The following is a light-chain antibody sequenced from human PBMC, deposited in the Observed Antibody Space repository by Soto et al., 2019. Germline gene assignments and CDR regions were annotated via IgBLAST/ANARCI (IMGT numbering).Light chain of an antibody. Sequence: DIQMTQSPSSLSASVGDRVAITCRASQGISNYLAWYQQKPGKVPKPLIYTASTLQSGVPSRFSGSRSETDFTLTINRLQPEDFATYYCQQCFTAPSTFGQGTKVEIK. J-gene: IGKJ1*01. CDR2: TAS. V-gene: IGKV1-27*01. CDR1: QGISNY. CDR3: QQCFTAPST.